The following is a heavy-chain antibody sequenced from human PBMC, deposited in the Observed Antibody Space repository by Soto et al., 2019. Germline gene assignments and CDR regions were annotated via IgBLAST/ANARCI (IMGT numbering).Heavy chain of an antibody. V-gene: IGHV3-9*01. D-gene: IGHD2-8*01. J-gene: IGHJ4*02. CDR2: ISWNSGSI. CDR1: GFTFDDYA. CDR3: AKLSGYCTNGVCYASDY. Sequence: EVQLVESGGGLVQPGRSLRLSCAASGFTFDDYAMHWVRQAPGKGLECGSGISWNSGSICYADSVKGRFTISRDNAKNSLYLQMNSLRAEVTALYYCAKLSGYCTNGVCYASDYWGQGTLVTVSS.